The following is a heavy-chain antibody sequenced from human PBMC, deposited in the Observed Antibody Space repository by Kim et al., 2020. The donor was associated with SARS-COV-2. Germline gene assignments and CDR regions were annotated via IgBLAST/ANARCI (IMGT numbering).Heavy chain of an antibody. Sequence: SRITISVDTSKTQFSLKLSSVTAADTAVYYCARAPIYDSSGYYYLDAFDIWGQGTMVTVSS. J-gene: IGHJ3*02. CDR3: ARAPIYDSSGYYYLDAFDI. V-gene: IGHV4-31*02. D-gene: IGHD3-22*01.